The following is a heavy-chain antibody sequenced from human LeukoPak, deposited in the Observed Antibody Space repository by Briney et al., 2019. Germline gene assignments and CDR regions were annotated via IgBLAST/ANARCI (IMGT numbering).Heavy chain of an antibody. CDR2: IKQDGSET. D-gene: IGHD6-19*01. CDR1: GFIFSSYW. Sequence: GGSLRLSCAASGFIFSSYWMLWVRQAPGKGLEWVATIKQDGSETYYGDSVKGRFTISRDNAKNSLFLQMNSLRAEDTAVYYCAKDNEYSSGWYDDWGQGTLVTVSS. V-gene: IGHV3-7*01. J-gene: IGHJ5*02. CDR3: AKDNEYSSGWYDD.